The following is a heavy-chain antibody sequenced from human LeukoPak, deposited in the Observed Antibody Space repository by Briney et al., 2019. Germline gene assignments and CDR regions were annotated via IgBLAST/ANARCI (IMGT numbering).Heavy chain of an antibody. V-gene: IGHV4-59*01. CDR3: ARTNYYDSSAYDY. D-gene: IGHD3-22*01. CDR1: GGSISSYY. J-gene: IGHJ4*02. CDR2: IYYSGST. Sequence: SETLSLTCTVSGGSISSYYWSWIRQPPGKGLEWIGYIYYSGSTNYNPSLKSRVTISVDTSKNQFSLKLSSVTAADTAVYYCARTNYYDSSAYDYWGQGTLVTVSS.